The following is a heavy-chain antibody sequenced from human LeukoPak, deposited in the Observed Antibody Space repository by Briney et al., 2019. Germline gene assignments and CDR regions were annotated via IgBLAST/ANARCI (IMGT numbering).Heavy chain of an antibody. CDR3: AKLDGYYYGSGSYCSY. J-gene: IGHJ4*02. CDR2: ISGSGGST. Sequence: GGSLRLSCAASGFTFSSYGMSWVRQAPGKGLEWVSAISGSGGSTYYADSVKGRFTIFRDNSKNTLYLQMNSLRAEDTAVYYCAKLDGYYYGSGSYCSYWGQGTLVTVSS. V-gene: IGHV3-23*01. D-gene: IGHD3-10*01. CDR1: GFTFSSYG.